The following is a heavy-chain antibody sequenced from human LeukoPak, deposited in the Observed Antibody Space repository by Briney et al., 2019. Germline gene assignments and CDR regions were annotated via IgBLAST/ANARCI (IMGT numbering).Heavy chain of an antibody. Sequence: SETLSLTCTVSAGSFSSGGHYCSWLRQFPGKRLESIGFIHHSGSTRHNPSLKNRVAISIDTSKNQFALKLTSVTAADTAVYYCARGGNRFGGFYFDYWGQGTLVTVSS. CDR3: ARGGNRFGGFYFDY. CDR2: IHHSGST. V-gene: IGHV4-31*03. D-gene: IGHD3-10*01. CDR1: AGSFSSGGHY. J-gene: IGHJ4*02.